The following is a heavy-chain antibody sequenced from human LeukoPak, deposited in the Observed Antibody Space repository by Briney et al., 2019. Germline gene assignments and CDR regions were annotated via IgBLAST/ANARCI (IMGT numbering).Heavy chain of an antibody. D-gene: IGHD4-17*01. CDR2: LSSSGADT. J-gene: IGHJ4*02. V-gene: IGHV3-23*01. CDR3: AKGSRSTVTTSYFDY. CDR1: GFPFSSDA. Sequence: GGSLRLSCAASGFPFSSDAMSWVRQAPGKGLEWVSSLSSSGADTYYADSVKGRFTSSIDNSKNTLYLQMRSLRVEDTAVYYCAKGSRSTVTTSYFDYWGQGTLVTVSS.